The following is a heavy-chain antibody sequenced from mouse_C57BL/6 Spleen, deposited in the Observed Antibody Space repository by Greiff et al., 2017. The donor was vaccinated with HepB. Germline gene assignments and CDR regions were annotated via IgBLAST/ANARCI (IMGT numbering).Heavy chain of an antibody. D-gene: IGHD2-3*01. CDR3: ARGWLLRDYAMDY. Sequence: EVQRVESGGGLVKPGGSLKLSCAASGFTFSDYGMHWVRQAPEKGLEWVAYISSGSSTIYYADTVKGRFTISRDNAKNTLFLQMTSLRSEDTAMYYCARGWLLRDYAMDYWGQGTSVTVSS. CDR1: GFTFSDYG. CDR2: ISSGSSTI. J-gene: IGHJ4*01. V-gene: IGHV5-17*01.